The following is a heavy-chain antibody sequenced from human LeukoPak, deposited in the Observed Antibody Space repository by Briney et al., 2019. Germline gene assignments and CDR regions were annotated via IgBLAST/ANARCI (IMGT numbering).Heavy chain of an antibody. CDR2: ITGSSSTI. D-gene: IGHD2-2*02. V-gene: IGHV3-48*02. CDR3: AKTYLKEAVY. J-gene: IGHJ4*02. Sequence: PGGSLRLSCAASGFTFSSYSMNWVRQAPGKGLEWISYITGSSSTIYYADSVRGRFTVSRDNAKNSLYLQMNSLRDEDTAVYYCAKTYLKEAVYWGQGTLVTVYS. CDR1: GFTFSSYS.